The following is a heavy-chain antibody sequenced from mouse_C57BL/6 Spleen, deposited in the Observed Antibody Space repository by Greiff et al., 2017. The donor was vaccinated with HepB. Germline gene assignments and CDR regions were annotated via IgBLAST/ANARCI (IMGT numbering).Heavy chain of an antibody. V-gene: IGHV1-64*01. J-gene: IGHJ2*01. CDR1: GYTFTSYW. D-gene: IGHD2-12*01. Sequence: QVQLQQSGAELMKPGASVKLSCKASGYTFTSYWMHWVKQRPGQGLEWIGMIHPNSGSTNYNEKFKSKATLTVDKSSSTAYMQLSSLTSEDSAVYYCARTEFTYYFDYWGQGTTLTVSS. CDR3: ARTEFTYYFDY. CDR2: IHPNSGST.